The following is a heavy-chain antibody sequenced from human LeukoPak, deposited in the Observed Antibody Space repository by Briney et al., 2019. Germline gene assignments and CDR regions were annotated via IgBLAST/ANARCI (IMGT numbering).Heavy chain of an antibody. J-gene: IGHJ4*02. V-gene: IGHV3-30*01. D-gene: IGHD4-11*01. CDR2: ISYDGSNK. CDR3: ARGGKFVVTTVDY. Sequence: PGGSLRLSCAASGFTFSSYAMHWVRQAPGKGLEWVAVISYDGSNKYYADSVKGRFTISRDNSKNTLYLQMNSLRAEDTAVYYCARGGKFVVTTVDYWGQGTLVTVSS. CDR1: GFTFSSYA.